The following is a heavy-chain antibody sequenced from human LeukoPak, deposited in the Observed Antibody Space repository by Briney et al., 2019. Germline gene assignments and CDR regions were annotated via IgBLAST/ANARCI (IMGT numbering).Heavy chain of an antibody. Sequence: SSETLSLTCTVSGGSISSGGNYWSWFRQPPGKGLEWIGYIYYSGSTYHNPSLKSRVTISVDTSKNQFSLKLSSVTAADTAVHYCARGQYSSSSSDYFDYWGQGTLVTVSS. CDR2: IYYSGST. CDR1: GGSISSGGNY. D-gene: IGHD6-6*01. CDR3: ARGQYSSSSSDYFDY. J-gene: IGHJ4*02. V-gene: IGHV4-31*03.